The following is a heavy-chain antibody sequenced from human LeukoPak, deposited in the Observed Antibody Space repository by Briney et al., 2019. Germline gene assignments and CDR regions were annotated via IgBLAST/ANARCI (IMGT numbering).Heavy chain of an antibody. J-gene: IGHJ3*02. CDR2: IYHSGGT. D-gene: IGHD1-26*01. Sequence: SETLSLTCTVSGDSISGGNYYCSWIRQPPGKGLEWIGYIYHSGGTYYNPSLESRVTISVDRSKNQFSLKLSSVTAADTAVYYCARPIVVVGATSGVAFDIWGQGTMVTVSS. V-gene: IGHV4-30-2*01. CDR1: GDSISGGNYY. CDR3: ARPIVVVGATSGVAFDI.